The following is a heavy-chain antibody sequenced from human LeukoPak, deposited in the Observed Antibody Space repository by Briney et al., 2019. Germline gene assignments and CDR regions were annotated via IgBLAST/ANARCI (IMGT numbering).Heavy chain of an antibody. CDR1: GGSISSYY. D-gene: IGHD3-22*01. V-gene: IGHV4-59*08. J-gene: IGHJ5*02. CDR2: IYYSEST. Sequence: SETLSLTCTVSGGSISSYYWSWIRQPPGKGLEWVGYIYYSESTNYNPSLKSRVTISVDTSKSQFSLKLSSVTAADTAVYYCARHFDYYDSSGPRWFDPWGQGTLVTVSS. CDR3: ARHFDYYDSSGPRWFDP.